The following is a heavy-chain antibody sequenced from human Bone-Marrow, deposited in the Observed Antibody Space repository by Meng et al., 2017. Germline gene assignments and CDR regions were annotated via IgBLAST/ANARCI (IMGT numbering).Heavy chain of an antibody. V-gene: IGHV6-1*01. Sequence: SQTLSLTCAISGDSVSSNSITWNWIRQSPSRGREWLGRTYYRSKWYNDYAVSVKSRITINPDTTKNQFSLQLNSVTPEDTALYYCARVMSAPTSYFDYWGQGTLVTVSS. CDR3: ARVMSAPTSYFDY. CDR2: TYYRSKWYN. D-gene: IGHD2-8*01. CDR1: GDSVSSNSIT. J-gene: IGHJ4*02.